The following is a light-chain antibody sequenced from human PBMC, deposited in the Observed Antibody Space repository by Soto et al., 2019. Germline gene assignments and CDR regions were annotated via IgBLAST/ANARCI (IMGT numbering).Light chain of an antibody. CDR3: QQYGSSPPWT. V-gene: IGKV3-20*01. J-gene: IGKJ1*01. Sequence: EIVLTQSPGTLSLSPGDRATLSCRASQSVSSSYLAWYQQNPGQAPRLLIYGASSRATGIPDRFSGSGSGKDFTLTISRLEPEDFAVYYCQQYGSSPPWTFGQGTKVDIK. CDR1: QSVSSSY. CDR2: GAS.